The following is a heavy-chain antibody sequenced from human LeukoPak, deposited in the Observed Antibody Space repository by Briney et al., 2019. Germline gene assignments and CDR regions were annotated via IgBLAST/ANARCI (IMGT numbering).Heavy chain of an antibody. J-gene: IGHJ6*03. CDR3: ARGRRYCSSTSCAQFYYYYYMDV. D-gene: IGHD2-2*01. Sequence: SETLSLTCAVYGGSFSGYYWSWIRQPPGKGLEWIGEINRSGSTNYNPSLKSRVTISVDTSKNQFSLKLSSVTAADTAVYYCARGRRYCSSTSCAQFYYYYYMDVWGKGTTVTVSS. V-gene: IGHV4-34*01. CDR2: INRSGST. CDR1: GGSFSGYY.